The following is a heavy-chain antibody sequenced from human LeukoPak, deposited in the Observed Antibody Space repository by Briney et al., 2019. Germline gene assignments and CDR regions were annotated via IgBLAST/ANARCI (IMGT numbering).Heavy chain of an antibody. CDR2: IYYSGST. V-gene: IGHV4-39*01. J-gene: IGHJ4*02. CDR3: AGLTIFGVVTPDY. Sequence: SETLSLTCTVSGGSISSGGYYWGWIRQPPGKGLEWIGSIYYSGSTYYNPSLKSRVTISVDTSKNQFSLKLSSVTAADTAVYYCAGLTIFGVVTPDYWGQGTLVTVSS. D-gene: IGHD3-3*01. CDR1: GGSISSGGYY.